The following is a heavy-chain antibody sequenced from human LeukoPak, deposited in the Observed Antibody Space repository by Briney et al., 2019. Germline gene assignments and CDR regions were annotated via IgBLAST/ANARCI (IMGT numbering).Heavy chain of an antibody. V-gene: IGHV4-39*07. CDR3: AKVVPYYTY. Sequence: SETLSLTCTVSGGSVSSSSYYWGWVRQSPGKGLEWIGSMSYDGRTHNNPSLKSRVTISVDTSKNQFSLKLSSVTAADTAVYFCAKVVPYYTYGGRGTRVTVS. CDR1: GGSVSSSSYY. J-gene: IGHJ4*02. D-gene: IGHD5-18*01. CDR2: MSYDGRT.